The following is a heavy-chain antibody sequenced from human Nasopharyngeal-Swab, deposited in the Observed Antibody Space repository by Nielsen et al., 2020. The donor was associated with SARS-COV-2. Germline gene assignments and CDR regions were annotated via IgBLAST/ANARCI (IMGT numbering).Heavy chain of an antibody. CDR1: GFTFSTA. V-gene: IGHV3-23*01. CDR2: IGGSGVKI. J-gene: IGHJ4*02. D-gene: IGHD7-27*01. Sequence: ESLKISCAASGFTFSTAMSWVRQAPGKGLECVSGIGGSGVKIYYAESVKGRFTISRDNSKNTLYLQMNSLRAEDTAVYYCAREYGTNWQHHFDYWGQGMPVTVSS. CDR3: AREYGTNWQHHFDY.